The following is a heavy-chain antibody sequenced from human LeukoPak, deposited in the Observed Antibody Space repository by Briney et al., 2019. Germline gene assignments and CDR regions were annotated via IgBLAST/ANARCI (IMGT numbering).Heavy chain of an antibody. Sequence: ASVKVSCKVSGYTLTELSMHWVRQAPGKGLEWMGWINPNNGVTKYAQKFQDRVTLTRDTSISTAYMELNRLRYDDTAVYYCAREYSREDYWGQGTLVTVSS. CDR3: AREYSREDY. CDR1: GYTLTELS. D-gene: IGHD5-18*01. CDR2: INPNNGVT. J-gene: IGHJ4*02. V-gene: IGHV1-2*02.